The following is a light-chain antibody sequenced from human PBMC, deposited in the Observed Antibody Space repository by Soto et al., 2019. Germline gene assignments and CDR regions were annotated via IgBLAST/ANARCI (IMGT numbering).Light chain of an antibody. J-gene: IGKJ1*01. CDR1: QSVSSN. CDR2: GAS. Sequence: EILMTQSPSTLAVSAGERATLSCRASQSVSSNLAWYQQKPGQAPRLLVYGASTRPTGIPTRFRGSGSGTEFTLTITSLQSEDFAVYYCQQFHNSPRTFGQGTKVDIK. V-gene: IGKV3-15*01. CDR3: QQFHNSPRT.